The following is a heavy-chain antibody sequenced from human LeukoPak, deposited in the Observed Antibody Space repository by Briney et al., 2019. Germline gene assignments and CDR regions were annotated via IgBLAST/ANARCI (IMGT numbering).Heavy chain of an antibody. J-gene: IGHJ4*02. CDR3: AKDRQAYGSGSYRDY. D-gene: IGHD3-10*01. Sequence: GGSVKLSCEASGFTFSSYGMHWVRQAPGKGLEWVACIRYDGSNKYYADSVKGRFTISRENSKNTLYLQMNSLRAEDTAEYYCAKDRQAYGSGSYRDYWGQGTLVTVSS. CDR1: GFTFSSYG. V-gene: IGHV3-30*02. CDR2: IRYDGSNK.